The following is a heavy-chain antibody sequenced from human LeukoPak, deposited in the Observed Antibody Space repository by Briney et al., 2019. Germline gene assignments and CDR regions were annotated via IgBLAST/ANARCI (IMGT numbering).Heavy chain of an antibody. Sequence: PGGSLRLSCAASGFTFDNYWMHWVRQVPGKEPVGVSRINNDGRSTAYAGFVKGRFTISRDNAKNTLYLQMNRLSAEDTAVYYCARDGGLESYRNGYFDFWGRGTLVTVSS. CDR2: INNDGRST. D-gene: IGHD3-10*01. V-gene: IGHV3-74*03. CDR1: GFTFDNYW. J-gene: IGHJ4*02. CDR3: ARDGGLESYRNGYFDF.